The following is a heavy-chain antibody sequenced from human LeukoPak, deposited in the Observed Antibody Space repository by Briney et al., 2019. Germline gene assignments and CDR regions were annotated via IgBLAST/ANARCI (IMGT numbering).Heavy chain of an antibody. CDR1: GFTFSNYS. CDR2: IWYDGSKK. V-gene: IGHV3-33*06. J-gene: IGHJ6*03. D-gene: IGHD4-23*01. CDR3: AKEGAVRVYYYYMDV. Sequence: GRSLRLSCAASGFTFSNYSMHWVRQTPGKGLEWVAVIWYDGSKKYYADSVKGRFTISRDDSKKKIYLQMNSLRAEDTAVYYCAKEGAVRVYYYYMDVWGKGITVTVS.